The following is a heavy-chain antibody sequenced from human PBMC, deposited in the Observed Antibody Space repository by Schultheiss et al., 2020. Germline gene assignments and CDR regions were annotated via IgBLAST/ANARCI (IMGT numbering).Heavy chain of an antibody. J-gene: IGHJ5*02. CDR2: ISYDGSNK. D-gene: IGHD3-22*01. CDR1: GFTVSSNY. Sequence: GGSLRLSCAASGFTVSSNYMSWVRQAPGKGLEWVAVISYDGSNKYYADSVKGRFTISRDNSKNTLYLQMNSLRAEDTAVYYCARDVGGSSGSANWFDPWGQGTLVTVSS. CDR3: ARDVGGSSGSANWFDP. V-gene: IGHV3-30*03.